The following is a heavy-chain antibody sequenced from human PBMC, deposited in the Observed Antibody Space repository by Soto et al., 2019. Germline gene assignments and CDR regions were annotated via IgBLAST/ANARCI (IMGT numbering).Heavy chain of an antibody. Sequence: SETLSLTCAVYGGSFSGYYWSWIRQPPGKGLEWIGSIYYSGSTYYNPSLKSRVTISVDTSKNQFSLKLGSVTAADTAVYYCGGAPVAWGQGTLVTVSS. V-gene: IGHV4-34*01. CDR2: IYYSGST. J-gene: IGHJ5*02. CDR3: GGAPVA. D-gene: IGHD2-2*01. CDR1: GGSFSGYY.